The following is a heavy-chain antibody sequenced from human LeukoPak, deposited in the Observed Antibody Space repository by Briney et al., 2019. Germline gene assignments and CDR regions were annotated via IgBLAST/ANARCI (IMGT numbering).Heavy chain of an antibody. CDR3: ATTYYYDSSGFQTFDY. V-gene: IGHV5-51*01. Sequence: VEALQISCKGSGYSFTSYWIGWVRQMPGKGLEWMGIIYPGDSDTKYSPSFQGQVTISADKSISTAYLQWSSLKASDTAMYYCATTYYYDSSGFQTFDYWGQGTLVTVSS. CDR1: GYSFTSYW. J-gene: IGHJ4*02. D-gene: IGHD3-22*01. CDR2: IYPGDSDT.